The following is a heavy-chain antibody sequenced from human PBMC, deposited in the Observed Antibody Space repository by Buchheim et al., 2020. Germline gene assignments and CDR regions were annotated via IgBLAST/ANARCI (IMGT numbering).Heavy chain of an antibody. V-gene: IGHV3-30*18. CDR2: ISYDGKNK. CDR3: AKSVSGTVNWFDP. J-gene: IGHJ5*02. Sequence: QVQLVESGGGVVQPGRSLRLSCTASGFILSNYGMNWVRQAPGMGLQWVAVISYDGKNKYYADSVKGRFTISRDIYKNPLYLQMNSLKAEDTAVYYCAKSVSGTVNWFDPWGLGT. CDR1: GFILSNYG. D-gene: IGHD1-7*01.